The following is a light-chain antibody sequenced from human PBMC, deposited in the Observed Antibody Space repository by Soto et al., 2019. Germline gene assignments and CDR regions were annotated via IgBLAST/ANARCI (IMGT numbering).Light chain of an antibody. Sequence: DIQVTQSPSSLSASVGVRFTITCRAIEDISNYLNWYQQKAGNSPKLLVYDASNLETGVPSRFSGSGSGTDFTFTISSLQPEDIETYYCQQYDNLPITFGQGTRLEIK. V-gene: IGKV1-33*01. J-gene: IGKJ5*01. CDR1: EDISNY. CDR2: DAS. CDR3: QQYDNLPIT.